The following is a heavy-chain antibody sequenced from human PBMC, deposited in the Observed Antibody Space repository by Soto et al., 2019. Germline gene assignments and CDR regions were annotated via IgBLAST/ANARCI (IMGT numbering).Heavy chain of an antibody. J-gene: IGHJ4*02. D-gene: IGHD2-21*02. CDR2: IIPKFGTT. CDR1: GGSFSTYG. Sequence: QVQLVQSGAEVKKPGSSVKVSCKAAGGSFSTYGINWVRLAPGQGLEWMGGIIPKFGTTNYAQKFRGRVTITAYESTNTDYMELNYLRSEDTAVYFCARELDPYSGGNSLSLDYWRQGTLVTVSS. CDR3: ARELDPYSGGNSLSLDY. V-gene: IGHV1-69*13.